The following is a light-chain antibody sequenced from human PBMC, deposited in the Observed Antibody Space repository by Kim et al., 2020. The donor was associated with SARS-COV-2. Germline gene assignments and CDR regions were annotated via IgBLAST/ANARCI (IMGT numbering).Light chain of an antibody. J-gene: IGKJ1*01. CDR3: LQQSDYPWT. Sequence: AIQMTQSPSSLSASVGDRVTITCRASQGIGNDLGWYQQKPGKAPRLLIYAASGLQSGVPSRFSGSGSGTDFTLTISSLQPEDFAAYYCLQQSDYPWTFSQGTKVDIK. CDR2: AAS. CDR1: QGIGND. V-gene: IGKV1-6*01.